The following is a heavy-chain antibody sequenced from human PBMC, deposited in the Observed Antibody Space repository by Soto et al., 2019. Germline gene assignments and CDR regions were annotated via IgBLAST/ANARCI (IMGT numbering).Heavy chain of an antibody. Sequence: ASVKVSCKASGYTFTGYYMHWVRQAPGQGLEWMGWINPNSGGTNYAQKFQGRVTMTRDTSISTAYMGLSMLRSDDTAVYYCARGSDIVVVVAASSFDYWGQGTLVTVSS. J-gene: IGHJ4*02. D-gene: IGHD2-15*01. V-gene: IGHV1-2*02. CDR2: INPNSGGT. CDR1: GYTFTGYY. CDR3: ARGSDIVVVVAASSFDY.